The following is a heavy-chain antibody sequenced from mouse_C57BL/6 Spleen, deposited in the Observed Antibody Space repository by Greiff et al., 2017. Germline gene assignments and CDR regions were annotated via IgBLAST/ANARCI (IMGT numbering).Heavy chain of an antibody. CDR1: GYTFTSYW. Sequence: VQLLQPGAEFVKPGASVKLSCKASGYTFTSYWMQWVKQRPGQGLEWIGEIDPSDSYTNYNQKFTGKATLTVDTSPNTAYMQLSSLTSDDSAIDYCARSDPENYFDYWGQGTTLTVSS. V-gene: IGHV1-50*01. J-gene: IGHJ2*01. CDR2: IDPSDSYT. CDR3: ARSDPENYFDY.